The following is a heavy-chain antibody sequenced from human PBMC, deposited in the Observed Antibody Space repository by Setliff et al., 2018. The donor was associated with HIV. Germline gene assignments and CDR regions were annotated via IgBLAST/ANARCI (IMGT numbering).Heavy chain of an antibody. D-gene: IGHD2-2*01. CDR2: INAGNGNT. CDR1: GYTFSSYA. Sequence: ASVKVSCKASGYTFSSYAMHWVRQAPGQRLEWMGWINAGNGNTKYSQKFQGRVTITRDTSASTAYMELSSLRSEDTAVYYCARAGGYCGSTSCPYYFDYWGQGTLVTVSS. CDR3: ARAGGYCGSTSCPYYFDY. V-gene: IGHV1-3*01. J-gene: IGHJ4*02.